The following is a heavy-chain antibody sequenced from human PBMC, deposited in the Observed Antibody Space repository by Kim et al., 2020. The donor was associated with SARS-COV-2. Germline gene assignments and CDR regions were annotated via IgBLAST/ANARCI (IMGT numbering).Heavy chain of an antibody. CDR3: ARGEQQLDKPFDY. D-gene: IGHD6-13*01. CDR2: INHSGST. CDR1: GGSFSGYY. J-gene: IGHJ4*02. Sequence: SETLSLTCAVYGGSFSGYYWSWIRQPPGKGLEWIGEINHSGSTNYNPSLKSRVTISVDTSKNQFSLKLSSVTAADTAVYYCARGEQQLDKPFDYWGQGTLVTVSS. V-gene: IGHV4-34*01.